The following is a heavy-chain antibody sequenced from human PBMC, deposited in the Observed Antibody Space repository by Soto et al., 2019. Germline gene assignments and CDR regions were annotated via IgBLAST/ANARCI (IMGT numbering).Heavy chain of an antibody. CDR2: INSDGSST. V-gene: IGHV3-74*01. CDR1: GFTFSSYW. CDR3: ARVRTIWSGYSYGMDV. D-gene: IGHD3-3*01. J-gene: IGHJ6*02. Sequence: PGGSLRLSCAASGFTFSSYWMHWVRQAPGKGLVWVSRINSDGSSTSYADSVKGRFTISRDNAKSTLYLQMNSLRAEDTAVYYCARVRTIWSGYSYGMDVWGQGTTVTVSS.